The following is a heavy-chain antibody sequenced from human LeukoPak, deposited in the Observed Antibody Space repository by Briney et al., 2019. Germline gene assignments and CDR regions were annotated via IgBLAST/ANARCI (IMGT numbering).Heavy chain of an antibody. J-gene: IGHJ5*02. Sequence: SETLSLTCTVSGGSVSSGSYYWSWIRQPPGKGLEWIGYIYYSGSTNYNPSLKSRVTISVDTSKNQFSLKLSSVTAADTAVYYCASYGPYGDSSSRRNWFDPWGQGTLVTVSS. D-gene: IGHD6-13*01. V-gene: IGHV4-61*01. CDR3: ASYGPYGDSSSRRNWFDP. CDR2: IYYSGST. CDR1: GGSVSSGSYY.